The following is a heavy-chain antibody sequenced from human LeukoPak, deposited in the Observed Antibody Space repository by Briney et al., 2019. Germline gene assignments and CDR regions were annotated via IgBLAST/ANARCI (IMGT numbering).Heavy chain of an antibody. D-gene: IGHD6-6*01. CDR3: ARDDSSSSANAFDI. V-gene: IGHV1-2*02. J-gene: IGHJ3*02. CDR2: INSNTGGT. Sequence: ASVKVSFKASGYTFTVYHMHWVRQDPGQGLEWMGWINSNTGGTNYAQEFQGRVTMTRDTSISTAYMDLSSLRSDDTAVYYCARDDSSSSANAFDIWGQGTMVSVSS. CDR1: GYTFTVYH.